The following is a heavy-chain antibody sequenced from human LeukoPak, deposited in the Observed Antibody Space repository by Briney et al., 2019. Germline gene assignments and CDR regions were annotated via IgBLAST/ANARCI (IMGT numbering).Heavy chain of an antibody. J-gene: IGHJ4*02. D-gene: IGHD5-24*01. CDR3: ARVGKATSRWLLDY. Sequence: SETLSLTCTVSGGSISSGGYYWSWIRQHPGKGLEWIGYIYYSGGTYYNPSLKSRVTISVDTSKNQFSLKLSSVTAADTAVYYCARVGKATSRWLLDYWGQGTLVTVSS. CDR2: IYYSGGT. CDR1: GGSISSGGYY. V-gene: IGHV4-31*03.